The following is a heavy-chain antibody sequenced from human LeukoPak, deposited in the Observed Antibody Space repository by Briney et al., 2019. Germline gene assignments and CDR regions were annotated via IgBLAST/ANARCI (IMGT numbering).Heavy chain of an antibody. CDR2: IISSGNTI. J-gene: IGHJ3*02. CDR1: EFTFTSYE. Sequence: GGSLRLSCAASEFTFTSYELNWVRQAPGKGLEWVSYIISSGNTIYYAASVKGRFTISRANAKTSLYLQVISRRAEDTAVYYCARGPSIAARYDAFDIWGQGTMVTVSS. CDR3: ARGPSIAARYDAFDI. V-gene: IGHV3-48*03. D-gene: IGHD6-6*01.